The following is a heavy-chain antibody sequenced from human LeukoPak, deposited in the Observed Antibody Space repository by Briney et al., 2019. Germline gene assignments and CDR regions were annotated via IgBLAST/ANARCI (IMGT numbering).Heavy chain of an antibody. CDR1: GFTFSSYG. D-gene: IGHD3-22*01. V-gene: IGHV3-30*18. Sequence: PGGSLRLSCAASGFTFSSYGMHWVRQAPGKGLEWAAVISYDGSNKYYADSVKGRFTISRGNSKNTLYLQMNSLRAEDTAVYYCAKDLSPRENYYDSSGYLGAFDIWGQGTMVTVSS. CDR2: ISYDGSNK. J-gene: IGHJ3*02. CDR3: AKDLSPRENYYDSSGYLGAFDI.